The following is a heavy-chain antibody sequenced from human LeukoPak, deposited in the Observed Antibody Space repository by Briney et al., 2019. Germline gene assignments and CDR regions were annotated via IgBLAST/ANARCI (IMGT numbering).Heavy chain of an antibody. Sequence: SETLSLTCSVSGGSISSSSYYWGWIRQPPGKGLEWIGCIYYGGSTYYNPSPKSRVTVSVDTSKNQFPLKLRSVTAADTAVYYCARTITMVRGAPLFFDYWGQGTLVTVYS. D-gene: IGHD3-10*01. CDR3: ARTITMVRGAPLFFDY. CDR2: IYYGGST. V-gene: IGHV4-39*01. J-gene: IGHJ4*02. CDR1: GGSISSSSYY.